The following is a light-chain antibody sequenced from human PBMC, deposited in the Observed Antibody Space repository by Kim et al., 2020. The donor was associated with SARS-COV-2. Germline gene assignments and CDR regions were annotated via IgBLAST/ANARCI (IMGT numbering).Light chain of an antibody. Sequence: ELTQPPSASGTPGQRVTISCSGSSSNIGSNNVVWYQQLPGAAPNLLIYSNNQRPSGIPDRFSGSRSGTTASLAISGLQSGDEADYYCAVWDDSLKQGVFGGGTQLTVL. J-gene: IGLJ3*02. V-gene: IGLV1-44*01. CDR1: SSNIGSNN. CDR3: AVWDDSLKQGV. CDR2: SNN.